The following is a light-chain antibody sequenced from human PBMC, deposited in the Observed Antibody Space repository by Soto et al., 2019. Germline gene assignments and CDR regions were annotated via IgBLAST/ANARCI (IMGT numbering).Light chain of an antibody. J-gene: IGKJ4*01. CDR2: AAS. CDR3: QQLNGYPPS. CDR1: QGISSY. V-gene: IGKV1-9*01. Sequence: IQLTQSPSSLSASVGDRVTITCRASQGISSYLAWYQQKPGKAPKLLIYAASTLQSGVPSRFSGSGSGTDFTLTISSLQPEDFETYYCQQLNGYPPSFGGGKKVEIK.